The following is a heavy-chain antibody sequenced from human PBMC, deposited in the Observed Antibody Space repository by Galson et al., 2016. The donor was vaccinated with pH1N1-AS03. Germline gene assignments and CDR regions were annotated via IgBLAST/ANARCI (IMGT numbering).Heavy chain of an antibody. CDR2: IKQDATEN. Sequence: SLRLSCAASGFTFSTYWMSWVRQAPGKGLEWVANIKQDATENYYVDSVKGRFTISRDNAKKSLYLQMDRLRLEDTASYYCARFAWATSGDDAFDVWGQGTLVTVSS. D-gene: IGHD3-10*01. V-gene: IGHV3-7*01. CDR3: ARFAWATSGDDAFDV. CDR1: GFTFSTYW. J-gene: IGHJ3*01.